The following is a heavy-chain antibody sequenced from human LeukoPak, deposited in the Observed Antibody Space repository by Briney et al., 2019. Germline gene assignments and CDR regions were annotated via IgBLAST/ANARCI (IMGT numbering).Heavy chain of an antibody. CDR3: ARNYYYGSGPGHY. V-gene: IGHV1-18*01. D-gene: IGHD3-10*01. CDR1: DYTFTSYG. J-gene: IGHJ4*02. Sequence: VASVKVSCKASDYTFTSYGITWVREAPGQGLEGMGWISVYNGNTHYAQKLQARVTMNPDTSASTAYMELRSLRSDDTAVYYCARNYYYGSGPGHYRAQGTLVPVPS. CDR2: ISVYNGNT.